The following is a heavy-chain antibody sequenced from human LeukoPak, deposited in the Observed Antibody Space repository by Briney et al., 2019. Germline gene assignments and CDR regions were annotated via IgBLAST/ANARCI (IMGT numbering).Heavy chain of an antibody. Sequence: GGSLRLSCAASGFTFSSYGMHWVRQAPGKGLEWVAVIWCDGSNKYYADSVKGRFTISRDNSKNTLYLQMNSLRAEDTAVYYCARDRGSAASIAVAAVPDYWGQGTLVTVSS. D-gene: IGHD6-19*01. CDR3: ARDRGSAASIAVAAVPDY. CDR1: GFTFSSYG. V-gene: IGHV3-33*01. CDR2: IWCDGSNK. J-gene: IGHJ4*02.